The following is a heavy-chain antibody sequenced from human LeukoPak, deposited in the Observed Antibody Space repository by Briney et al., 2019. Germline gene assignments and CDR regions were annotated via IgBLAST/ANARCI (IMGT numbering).Heavy chain of an antibody. CDR1: GGSISSYY. D-gene: IGHD1-14*01. J-gene: IGHJ2*01. Sequence: SETLSLTCTVSGGSISSYYWSWIRQPPGKGLEWIGYIYYSGSTNYNPSLKSRVTISVDTSKNQFSLKLSSVTAADTAVYYCARTPTNPDWYFDLWGRGTLVTVSS. CDR3: ARTPTNPDWYFDL. CDR2: IYYSGST. V-gene: IGHV4-59*01.